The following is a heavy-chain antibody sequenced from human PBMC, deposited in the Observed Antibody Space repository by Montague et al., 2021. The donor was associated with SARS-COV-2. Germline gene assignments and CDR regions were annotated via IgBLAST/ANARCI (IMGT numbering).Heavy chain of an antibody. CDR2: IYYNGST. Sequence: TLSLTCTVSGGSISSGGYYWSWVRQHPGKGLEWIGYIYYNGSTYYDPSLKSRVTISVDTSKNQFSLKLSSATAADTAVYYCARARITMIVVVNAFDIWGQGTMVTVSS. CDR3: ARARITMIVVVNAFDI. CDR1: GGSISSGGYY. D-gene: IGHD3-22*01. V-gene: IGHV4-31*03. J-gene: IGHJ3*02.